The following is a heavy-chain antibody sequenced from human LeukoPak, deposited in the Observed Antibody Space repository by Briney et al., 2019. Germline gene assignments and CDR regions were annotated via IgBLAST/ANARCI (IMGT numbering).Heavy chain of an antibody. CDR1: GGSISSYY. CDR2: IYHSGST. V-gene: IGHV4-59*05. D-gene: IGHD3-16*01. CDR3: ARHYGP. Sequence: SETLSLTCTVSGGSISSYYWSWIRQPPGKGLEWIGSIYHSGSTYYNPSLKSRVTISVDTSRNQFSLNLSSVTAADTAVYYCARHYGPWGQGTLVAVSS. J-gene: IGHJ5*02.